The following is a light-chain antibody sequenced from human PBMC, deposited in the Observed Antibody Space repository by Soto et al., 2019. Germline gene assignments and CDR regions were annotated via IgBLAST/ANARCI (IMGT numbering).Light chain of an antibody. J-gene: IGKJ5*01. CDR3: QQRNVWPPIT. CDR2: DST. CDR1: QRVXTS. Sequence: GLTQSAATLSLSPGERATLSCRASQRVXTSFGWYQQKPGQPPRLVVXDSTLRANGVPDRFGGSRSGTEFTLTINNLEPEDFAVYYCQQRNVWPPITFGQGTRLEI. V-gene: IGKV3-11*01.